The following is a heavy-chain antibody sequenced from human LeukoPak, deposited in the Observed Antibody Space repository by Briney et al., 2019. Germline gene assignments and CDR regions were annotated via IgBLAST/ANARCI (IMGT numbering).Heavy chain of an antibody. CDR1: GGSISSRSHY. V-gene: IGHV4-39*01. J-gene: IGHJ4*02. CDR3: ATPAGPFGDYDN. Sequence: PSETLSLTCTVSGGSISSRSHYWGWIRQPPGKGLEWIGSIYYSGTTYHSPSLKSRVTISVDTSKNQFPLKPSSVTAADTAVYYCATPAGPFGDYDNWGQGTLVIVAS. CDR2: IYYSGTT. D-gene: IGHD4-17*01.